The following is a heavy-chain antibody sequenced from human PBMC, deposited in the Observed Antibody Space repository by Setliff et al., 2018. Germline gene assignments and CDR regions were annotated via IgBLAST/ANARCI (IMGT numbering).Heavy chain of an antibody. V-gene: IGHV4-34*01. J-gene: IGHJ2*01. CDR2: INHSGST. Sequence: PSETLSLTCAVYGGSFSAYYWSWIRQPPGKGLEWIGEINHSGSTKYNPSLKSRVTISVDTSKNQFSLKLNPVTAADTAVYYCARVGRRVDPDTVRRRYSDLWGRGTLVTVSS. CDR1: GGSFSAYY. CDR3: ARVGRRVDPDTVRRRYSDL. D-gene: IGHD3-3*01.